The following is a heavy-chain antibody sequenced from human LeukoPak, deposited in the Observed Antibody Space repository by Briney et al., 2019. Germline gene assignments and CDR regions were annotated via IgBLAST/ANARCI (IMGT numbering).Heavy chain of an antibody. CDR3: ARVLHKRNYDSSTYYGY. CDR1: GFTFSSFW. V-gene: IGHV3-48*01. CDR2: ISSSSTTI. D-gene: IGHD3-22*01. Sequence: GGSLRLSCAASGFTFSSFWMSGFRRAPGKGLEWFSYISSSSTTIYYADSVKGRFTISRDNAKNSLYLQMNSLRAEDTAVYYCARVLHKRNYDSSTYYGYWGQGTLVTVSS. J-gene: IGHJ4*02.